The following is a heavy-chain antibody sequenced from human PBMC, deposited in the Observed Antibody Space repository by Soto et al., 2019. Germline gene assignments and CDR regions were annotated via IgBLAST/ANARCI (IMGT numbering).Heavy chain of an antibody. Sequence: GESLKISCKGSGYSFTSYWISWERQMPGKGLEWMGRIDPSDSYTNYSPSFQGHVTISADKSISTAYLQWSSLKASDTAMYYCARQGYCSSTSCHIPYYYYGMDVWGQGTTVTVSS. CDR2: IDPSDSYT. V-gene: IGHV5-10-1*01. D-gene: IGHD2-2*01. CDR1: GYSFTSYW. J-gene: IGHJ6*02. CDR3: ARQGYCSSTSCHIPYYYYGMDV.